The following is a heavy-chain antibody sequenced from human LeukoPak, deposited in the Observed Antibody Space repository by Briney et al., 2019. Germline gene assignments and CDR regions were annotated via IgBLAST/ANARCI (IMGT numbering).Heavy chain of an antibody. J-gene: IGHJ4*02. Sequence: GGSLRLSCAASGFTFSSYSMNWVRQAPGKGLEWVSSISSSSSYIYYADPVKGRFTISRDNDKNSLYLQMNSLRAEDTAVYYCARDQSITMVRGITRAPPKYSGQGTLVTVSS. V-gene: IGHV3-21*01. CDR3: ARDQSITMVRGITRAPPKY. CDR1: GFTFSSYS. CDR2: ISSSSSYI. D-gene: IGHD3-10*01.